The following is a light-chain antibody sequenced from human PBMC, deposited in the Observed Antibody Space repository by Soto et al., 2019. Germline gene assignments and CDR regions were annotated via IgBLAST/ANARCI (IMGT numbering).Light chain of an antibody. V-gene: IGKV1-5*01. CDR2: DAS. CDR1: QSINSW. CDR3: QQYKNYPFT. Sequence: DIHMTQSPSTLSASLGDRVSITCRASQSINSWLAWYQQKPGKAPKLLIYDASSLQSGVPSRFSGSESGAEFTLTISSLQPDDFATYYCQQYKNYPFTFGPGTKV. J-gene: IGKJ3*01.